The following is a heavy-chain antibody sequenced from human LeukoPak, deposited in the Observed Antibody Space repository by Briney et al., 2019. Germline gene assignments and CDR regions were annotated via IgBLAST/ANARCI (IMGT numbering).Heavy chain of an antibody. CDR3: ASLDCSSTSRYTEGEGADYYYYMDV. V-gene: IGHV1-69*13. D-gene: IGHD2-2*02. CDR1: GGTFGSYA. Sequence: ASVKVSCKASGGTFGSYAISWVRQAPGQGLEWMGGIIPIFGTANYAQKFQGRVTITADESTSTAYMELSSLRSEDTAVYYCASLDCSSTSRYTEGEGADYYYYMDVWGKGTTVTVSS. CDR2: IIPIFGTA. J-gene: IGHJ6*03.